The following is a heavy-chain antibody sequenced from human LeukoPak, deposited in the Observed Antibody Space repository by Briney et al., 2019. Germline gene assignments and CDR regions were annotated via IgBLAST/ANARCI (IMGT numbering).Heavy chain of an antibody. V-gene: IGHV4-34*01. J-gene: IGHJ4*02. CDR2: INHSGST. Sequence: SETLSLTCAVYGGSFSGYYWSWIRQPPGKGLEWIGEINHSGSTNYNPSLKSRVTISVDTSKNQFSLKLSSVTAADTAVYYCARFFWGGYYVDYWGQGTLVTVSS. CDR3: ARFFWGGYYVDY. CDR1: GGSFSGYY. D-gene: IGHD3-3*01.